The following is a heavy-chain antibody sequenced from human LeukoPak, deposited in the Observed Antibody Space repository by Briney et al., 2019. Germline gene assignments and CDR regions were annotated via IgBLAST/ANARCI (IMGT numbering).Heavy chain of an antibody. CDR3: ARRRHLGASDI. CDR1: GGSISSSSYY. CDR2: IYYSGST. V-gene: IGHV4-39*01. J-gene: IGHJ3*02. Sequence: SETLSLTCTVSGGSISSSSYYWGWIRQPPGKGLEWIGSIYYSGSTYYNPSLKSRVTISVDTSKNQFSLKLSSVTAADTAVYYCARRRHLGASDIWGQGTMVTVSS.